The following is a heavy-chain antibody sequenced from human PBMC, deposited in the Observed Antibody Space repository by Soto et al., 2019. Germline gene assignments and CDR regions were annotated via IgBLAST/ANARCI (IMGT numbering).Heavy chain of an antibody. Sequence: GESLKISCKGSGYSFTSYWISWVRQMPGKGLEWMGRIDPSDSYTNYSPSFQGHVTISADKSISTAYLQWSSLKASDTAMYYCARAGRIRYLDRWSGMDVWGQGTKVTFSS. J-gene: IGHJ6*02. D-gene: IGHD3-9*01. V-gene: IGHV5-10-1*01. CDR2: IDPSDSYT. CDR1: GYSFTSYW. CDR3: ARAGRIRYLDRWSGMDV.